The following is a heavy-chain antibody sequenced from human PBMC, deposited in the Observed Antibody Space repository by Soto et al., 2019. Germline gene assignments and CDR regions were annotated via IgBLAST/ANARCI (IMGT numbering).Heavy chain of an antibody. D-gene: IGHD2-15*01. CDR2: IIPILGIA. CDR1: GGTFSSYT. V-gene: IGHV1-69*02. Sequence: QVQLVQSGAEVKKPGSSVKVSCKASGGTFSSYTISWVRQAPGQGLEWMGRIIPILGIANYAQTFQGRVTITADKSTSTAYMELSSRRSEDTAVYYCARGDLGYCSGGSCYEEGADYFQHWGQGTLVTVSS. J-gene: IGHJ1*01. CDR3: ARGDLGYCSGGSCYEEGADYFQH.